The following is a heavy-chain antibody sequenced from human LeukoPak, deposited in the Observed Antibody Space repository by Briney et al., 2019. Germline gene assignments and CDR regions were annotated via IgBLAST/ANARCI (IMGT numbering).Heavy chain of an antibody. Sequence: GGSLRLSCSASGFTLSSYAMHWVRQAPGKGLEYVSAISSNGGSTYYADSVKGRFTISRDNSKNTLYLQMSSLRAEDTAVYYCVKGYDSSGPAYYFDYWGQGTLVTVSS. D-gene: IGHD3-22*01. J-gene: IGHJ4*02. CDR2: ISSNGGST. CDR3: VKGYDSSGPAYYFDY. V-gene: IGHV3-64D*09. CDR1: GFTLSSYA.